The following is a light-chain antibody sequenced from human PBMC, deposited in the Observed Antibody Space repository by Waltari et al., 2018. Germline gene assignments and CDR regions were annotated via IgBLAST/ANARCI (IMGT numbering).Light chain of an antibody. Sequence: DIQVTQSPSSLSASVGDRVTITCRASQSIGPYINWYQQKPGQAPKLLIYVASNLKSGVPSRFSGSGSVIDFTLTITSLQAEDLGTSFCQQCYGTPYTFGQGTKVQMK. J-gene: IGKJ2*01. CDR3: QQCYGTPYT. V-gene: IGKV1-39*01. CDR1: QSIGPY. CDR2: VAS.